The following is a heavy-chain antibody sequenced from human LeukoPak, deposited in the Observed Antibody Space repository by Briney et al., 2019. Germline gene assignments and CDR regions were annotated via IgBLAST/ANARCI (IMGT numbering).Heavy chain of an antibody. J-gene: IGHJ6*02. Sequence: SETLSLTCTVSGGSISSYSWSWIRQPPGKGLEWIGYIYYSGSTYYNPSLKSRVTISVDTSKNQFSLKLSSVTAADTAVYYCARDGYYDSSGYYRVVYYGMDVWGQGTTVTVSS. D-gene: IGHD3-22*01. V-gene: IGHV4-59*12. CDR3: ARDGYYDSSGYYRVVYYGMDV. CDR2: IYYSGST. CDR1: GGSISSYS.